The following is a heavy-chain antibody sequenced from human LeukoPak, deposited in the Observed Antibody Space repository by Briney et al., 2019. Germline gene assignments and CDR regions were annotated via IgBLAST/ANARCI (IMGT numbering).Heavy chain of an antibody. CDR3: ARAYSSSWYFNWFDP. D-gene: IGHD6-13*01. CDR1: GGSISSYY. J-gene: IGHJ5*02. V-gene: IGHV4-4*07. Sequence: SETLSLTCTVSGGSISSYYWSWIRQPAGKGLEWIGRIYTSGSTNYNPSLKSRVTISVDTSKNLFSLKLSSVTAADTAVYYCARAYSSSWYFNWFDPWGQGTLVTVSS. CDR2: IYTSGST.